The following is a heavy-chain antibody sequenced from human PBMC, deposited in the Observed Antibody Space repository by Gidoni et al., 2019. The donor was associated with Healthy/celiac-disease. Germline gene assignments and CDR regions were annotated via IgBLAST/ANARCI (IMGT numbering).Heavy chain of an antibody. CDR1: GGSFSGYY. CDR2: INHSGST. D-gene: IGHD3-22*01. V-gene: IGHV4-34*01. J-gene: IGHJ4*02. CDR3: ARGPHYYDSSGYYYRVRIWYYFDY. Sequence: QVQLQQWGAGLLKPSETLSLTCAVYGGSFSGYYWSWIRQHPGKGLEWIGEINHSGSTNYNPSLKSRVTISVDTSKYQFSLKLSSVTAADTAVYYCARGPHYYDSSGYYYRVRIWYYFDYWGQGTLVTVSS.